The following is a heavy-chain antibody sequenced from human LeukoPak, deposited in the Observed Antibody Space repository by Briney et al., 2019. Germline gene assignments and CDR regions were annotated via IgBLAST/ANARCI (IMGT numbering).Heavy chain of an antibody. D-gene: IGHD4-17*01. V-gene: IGHV4-59*01. Sequence: SETLSLTCTVSGGSISSYYWTWIRQPPGKGLEWIGYIYYSGITNYNPSLKSRVFISVDTSKNQFSLKLTSMTAADTAVYYCARAAYGRRSDYWGQGTLVTVSS. CDR2: IYYSGIT. CDR1: GGSISSYY. CDR3: ARAAYGRRSDY. J-gene: IGHJ4*02.